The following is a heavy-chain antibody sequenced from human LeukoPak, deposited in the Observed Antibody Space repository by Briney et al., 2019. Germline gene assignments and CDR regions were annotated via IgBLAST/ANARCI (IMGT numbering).Heavy chain of an antibody. CDR1: GFTFARSA. D-gene: IGHD3-9*01. Sequence: SVKVSCKASGFTFARSAVQWVRQARGQRPEWIGWIVIANGNTNYAQKFQERLTITRDMSTSTAYMELSSLRSGDTAVYYCAAEDDFLTGYYDFDYWGQGTVVTVSS. CDR3: AAEDDFLTGYYDFDY. V-gene: IGHV1-58*01. J-gene: IGHJ4*02. CDR2: IVIANGNT.